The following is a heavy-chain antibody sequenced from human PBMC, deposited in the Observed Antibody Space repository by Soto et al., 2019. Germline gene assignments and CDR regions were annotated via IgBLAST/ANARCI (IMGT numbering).Heavy chain of an antibody. Sequence: ASVKVSCKASGGTFSSYAISWVRQVPGQGLEWMGGIIPIFGTANYAQKFQGRVTITADESTSTAYMELSSLRSEDTAVYYCAPMGSYHAFDMWGQGTMVTVSS. V-gene: IGHV1-69*13. D-gene: IGHD3-16*02. CDR2: IIPIFGTA. J-gene: IGHJ3*02. CDR3: APMGSYHAFDM. CDR1: GGTFSSYA.